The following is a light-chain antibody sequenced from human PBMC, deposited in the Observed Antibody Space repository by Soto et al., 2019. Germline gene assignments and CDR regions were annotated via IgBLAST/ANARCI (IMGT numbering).Light chain of an antibody. CDR1: QSVDSTY. J-gene: IGKJ1*01. V-gene: IGKV3-20*01. CDR2: GAS. Sequence: EIVLTQSPGTLCLSPGERAALSCRASQSVDSTYLAWYQQKPGQDPRLXIYGASTRATDMPGRFSGRGAGAEFTLTISSLQSEDFAVYYCQQYRSWPRTFGQGTKVDIK. CDR3: QQYRSWPRT.